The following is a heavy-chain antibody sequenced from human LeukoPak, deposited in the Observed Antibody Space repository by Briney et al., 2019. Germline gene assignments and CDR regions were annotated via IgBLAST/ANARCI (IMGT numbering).Heavy chain of an antibody. D-gene: IGHD1-26*01. Sequence: GGSLRLSCAASGFTFSSYTMNWVRQAPGKGLEWVSSISSSSSYIYYADSVKGRFTISRDNAKKSLYLQMNSLRVEDTGVYYCASWGEGALDNWGQGTLVTVSS. V-gene: IGHV3-21*01. CDR3: ASWGEGALDN. CDR1: GFTFSSYT. J-gene: IGHJ4*02. CDR2: ISSSSSYI.